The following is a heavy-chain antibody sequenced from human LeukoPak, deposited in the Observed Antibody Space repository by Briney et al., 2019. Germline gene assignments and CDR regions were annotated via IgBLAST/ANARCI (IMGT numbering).Heavy chain of an antibody. D-gene: IGHD6-13*01. CDR3: AIGMAAAGTFEY. Sequence: ASVKVSCKASGSTFTAYYLYWVRQAPGQGLEWMGRINPNSGGTDYAQKFQGRVTMTRDTSISTAHMELSSLRSDDTAVYYCAIGMAAAGTFEYWGQGTLVTVSS. CDR2: INPNSGGT. J-gene: IGHJ4*02. V-gene: IGHV1-2*06. CDR1: GSTFTAYY.